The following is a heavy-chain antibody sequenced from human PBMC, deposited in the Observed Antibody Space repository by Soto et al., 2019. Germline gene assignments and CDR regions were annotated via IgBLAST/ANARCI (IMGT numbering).Heavy chain of an antibody. CDR1: GGSISSHY. J-gene: IGHJ4*02. V-gene: IGHV4-59*11. Sequence: SETLSLTCNVSGGSISSHYWSWIRQPPGKGLECIGYISYSGNTNYNPSLKSLVTISVDTPKKQFSLTLRSVTAADTAVYYCASVLSGSALFDYWGQGMLVTVSS. CDR3: ASVLSGSALFDY. D-gene: IGHD1-26*01. CDR2: ISYSGNT.